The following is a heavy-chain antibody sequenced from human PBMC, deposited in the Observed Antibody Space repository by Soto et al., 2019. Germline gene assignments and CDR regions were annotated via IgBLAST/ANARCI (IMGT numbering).Heavy chain of an antibody. J-gene: IGHJ2*01. CDR3: ARDLDSSGPYWYFDL. CDR1: GFTFSDYY. CDR2: ISSSGSTI. V-gene: IGHV3-11*01. Sequence: GGSLRLSCAASGFTFSDYYMSWIRQAPGKGLEWVSYISSSGSTIYYADSVKGRFTISRDNAKNSLYLQMNSLRAEDTAVYYCARDLDSSGPYWYFDLWGRGTLVTVSS. D-gene: IGHD3-22*01.